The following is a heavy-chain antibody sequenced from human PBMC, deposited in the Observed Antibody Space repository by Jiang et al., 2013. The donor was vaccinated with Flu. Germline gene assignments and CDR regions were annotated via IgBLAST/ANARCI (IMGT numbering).Heavy chain of an antibody. D-gene: IGHD3-22*01. V-gene: IGHV3-23*01. J-gene: IGHJ4*02. CDR1: GFTFSSYV. Sequence: ASGFTFSSYVMSWVRPGVQGRGLEWVSAITGGSSDTYDADSVKGRFTISRDNSKNTLYLQMNSLRAEDTAVYYCAKGSSGARPYYFDYWGQGTLVTVSS. CDR2: ITGGSSDT. CDR3: AKGSSGARPYYFDY.